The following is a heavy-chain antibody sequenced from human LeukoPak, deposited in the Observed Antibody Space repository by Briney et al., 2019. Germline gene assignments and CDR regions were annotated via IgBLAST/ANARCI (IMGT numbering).Heavy chain of an antibody. J-gene: IGHJ3*02. V-gene: IGHV4-34*01. CDR2: INHSGST. CDR3: ARHKPLQRITVILVAGHDAFDI. CDR1: GFTFSSYA. Sequence: LSCAASGFTFSSYAMSWVRQPPGKGLEWIGEINHSGSTNYNPSLKSRVTISVDTSKNQFSLKLSSVTAADTAVYYCARHKPLQRITVILVAGHDAFDIWGQGTVVTVSS. D-gene: IGHD3-22*01.